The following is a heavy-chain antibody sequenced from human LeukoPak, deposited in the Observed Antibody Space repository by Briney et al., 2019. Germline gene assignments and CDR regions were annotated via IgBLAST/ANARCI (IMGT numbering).Heavy chain of an antibody. CDR2: IIPIFGTA. CDR1: GGTFSSYA. CDR3: ARPREDIVVVPAARGAFDI. J-gene: IGHJ3*02. D-gene: IGHD2-2*01. V-gene: IGHV1-69*06. Sequence: SVKVPCKASGGTFSSYAISWVRQAPGQGLEWMGGIIPIFGTANYAQKFQGRVTITADKSTSTAYMELSSLRSEDTAVYYCARPREDIVVVPAARGAFDIWGQGTMVTVSS.